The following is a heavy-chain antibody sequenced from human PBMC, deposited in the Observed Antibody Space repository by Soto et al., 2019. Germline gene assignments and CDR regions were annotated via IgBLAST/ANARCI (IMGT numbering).Heavy chain of an antibody. CDR3: AKAVIVGATLHYYYYGMDV. CDR2: ISGSGGST. Sequence: GGSLRLSCAASGFTFSSYSMSCVRQAPGKGLEWVSAISGSGGSTYYADSVKGRFTISRDNSKNTLYLQMNSPRAEDTAVYYCAKAVIVGATLHYYYYGMDVWGQGTTVTVSS. D-gene: IGHD1-26*01. CDR1: GFTFSSYS. J-gene: IGHJ6*02. V-gene: IGHV3-23*01.